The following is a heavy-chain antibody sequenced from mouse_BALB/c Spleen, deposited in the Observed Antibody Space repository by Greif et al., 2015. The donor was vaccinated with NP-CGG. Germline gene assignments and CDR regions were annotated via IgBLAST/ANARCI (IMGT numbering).Heavy chain of an antibody. D-gene: IGHD4-1*01. Sequence: LMESGPELVKPEASVKISCKASGYTFTDYYINWVKQKPGQGLEWIGWIYPGSGNTKYNEKFKGKATLTVDTSSSTVYMQLSSLTSEDTAVYFCARRTGTEAMDYWGQGTSVTVSS. CDR3: ARRTGTEAMDY. CDR2: IYPGSGNT. V-gene: IGHV1-84*02. CDR1: GYTFTDYY. J-gene: IGHJ4*01.